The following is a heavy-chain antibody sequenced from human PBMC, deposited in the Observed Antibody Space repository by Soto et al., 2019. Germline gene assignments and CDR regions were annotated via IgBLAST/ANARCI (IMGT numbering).Heavy chain of an antibody. J-gene: IGHJ6*02. V-gene: IGHV5-51*01. CDR1: GDSFTRYW. Sequence: GESLTISVTCSGDSFTRYWIGRVRQMPGKGLEWMGIIYPGDSDTRYSPSFQGQVTISADKSISTAYLQWSSLKASDTAMYYCARRIAARYYYGMDVWGQGTTVTVSS. D-gene: IGHD6-6*01. CDR2: IYPGDSDT. CDR3: ARRIAARYYYGMDV.